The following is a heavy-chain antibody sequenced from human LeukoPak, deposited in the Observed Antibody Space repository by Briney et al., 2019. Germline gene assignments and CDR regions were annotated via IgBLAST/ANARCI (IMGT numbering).Heavy chain of an antibody. Sequence: ASVKVSCKVSGYTLTELPMHWVRQAPGKGLEWMGGFDPEDGETIYAQKFQGRVTMTEDTSTDTAYMELSSLRSEDTAVYYCATGSNYYDSSGYYYGWFDPWGQGTLVTVSS. V-gene: IGHV1-24*01. J-gene: IGHJ5*02. CDR3: ATGSNYYDSSGYYYGWFDP. CDR1: GYTLTELP. D-gene: IGHD3-22*01. CDR2: FDPEDGET.